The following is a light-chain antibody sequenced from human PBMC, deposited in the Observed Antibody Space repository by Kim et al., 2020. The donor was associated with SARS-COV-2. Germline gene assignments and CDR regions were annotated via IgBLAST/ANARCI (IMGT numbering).Light chain of an antibody. J-gene: IGLJ2*01. Sequence: SVAPGQTARMTCGGYNIEKRNVHWYQQRPGQAPILVIYRDSKRPSGIPERVSGSNSGNTATLTISRVQAGDEADYYCQVWDGRAVVFGGGTQLTVL. V-gene: IGLV3-9*01. CDR2: RDS. CDR1: NIEKRN. CDR3: QVWDGRAVV.